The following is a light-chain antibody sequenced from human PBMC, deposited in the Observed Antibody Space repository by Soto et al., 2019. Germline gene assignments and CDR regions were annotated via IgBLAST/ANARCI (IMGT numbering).Light chain of an antibody. CDR1: QSVSSD. J-gene: IGKJ2*01. Sequence: ETVMTQSPATLSVSPGERVTLSCRASQSVSSDLAWYLQKPGQAPSLLVYGASTRATGMPARFSGSGSGTEFTLTISSLQSEDFAVYYCQQYNNWPHTFGQGTKLEIK. CDR3: QQYNNWPHT. V-gene: IGKV3-15*01. CDR2: GAS.